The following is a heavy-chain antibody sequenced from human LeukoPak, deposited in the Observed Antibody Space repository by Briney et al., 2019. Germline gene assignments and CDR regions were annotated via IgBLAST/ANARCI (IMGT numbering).Heavy chain of an antibody. D-gene: IGHD3-22*01. CDR1: GYTFTSYY. CDR3: ARANSYDNNGYSPELRY. V-gene: IGHV1-2*02. Sequence: VASVLVSCKASGYTFTSYYIHWLRQAPGQGFEWMGWSDPKTGATKYEHFLGRVTMTSDTSSRTAYMELTSLTFDDTAIYYCARANSYDNNGYSPELRYWGQGTLVTVSS. J-gene: IGHJ4*02. CDR2: SDPKTGAT.